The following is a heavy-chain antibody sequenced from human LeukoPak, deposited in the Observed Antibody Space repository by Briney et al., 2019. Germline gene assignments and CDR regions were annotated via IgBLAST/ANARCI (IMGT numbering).Heavy chain of an antibody. Sequence: GASVKVSCKASGYTFTSYGISWLRQAPGQGLEGMGWISAYNGNTNYAQKFQGRVTMTRDTSISTAYMELSRLSSDDTAVYYCARESVYGDYAFDYWGQGTLVTVSS. CDR2: ISAYNGNT. J-gene: IGHJ4*02. D-gene: IGHD4-17*01. V-gene: IGHV1-18*01. CDR1: GYTFTSYG. CDR3: ARESVYGDYAFDY.